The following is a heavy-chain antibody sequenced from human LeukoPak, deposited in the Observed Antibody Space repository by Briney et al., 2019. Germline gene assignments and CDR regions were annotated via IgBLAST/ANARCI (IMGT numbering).Heavy chain of an antibody. CDR1: GFTFGDYA. J-gene: IGHJ4*02. CDR3: AKAMTHWVFDY. V-gene: IGHV3-23*01. CDR2: ISGSGGST. D-gene: IGHD6-13*01. Sequence: PGGSLRLSCTASGFTFGDYAMSWVRQAPGKGLEWVSAISGSGGSTYYADSVRGRFTISRDNSKNTLYLQMNSLRAEDTAVYYCAKAMTHWVFDYWGQGTLVTVSS.